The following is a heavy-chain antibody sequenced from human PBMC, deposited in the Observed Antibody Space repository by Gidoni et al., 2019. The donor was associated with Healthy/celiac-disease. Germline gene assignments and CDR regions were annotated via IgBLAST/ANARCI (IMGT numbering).Heavy chain of an antibody. CDR2: MSSSSSTI. V-gene: IGHV3-48*01. D-gene: IGHD2-2*01. Sequence: EVQLVESGGGLVQPGGSLRLSCAASGFTFSSYSMNWVRQAPGKGLEWVSYMSSSSSTIYYADSVKCRFTIARDNAKNSLYLQMNSLRAEDTAVYYCARDSQYCSSTSCPSGDYWGQGTLVTVSS. J-gene: IGHJ4*02. CDR1: GFTFSSYS. CDR3: ARDSQYCSSTSCPSGDY.